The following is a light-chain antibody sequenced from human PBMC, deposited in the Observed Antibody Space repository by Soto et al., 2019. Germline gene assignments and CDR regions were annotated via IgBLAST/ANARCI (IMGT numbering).Light chain of an antibody. CDR3: QQFDNVPPT. Sequence: DIQMTQSPSSLSASVGDRITITCQASQAINNYLNWYQHKPGKAPKLLIFDASSLVTGVPERFSGGGSGTDFSFTISGLQPEDMATYYCQQFDNVPPTFGGGTKVEIK. V-gene: IGKV1-33*01. CDR2: DAS. CDR1: QAINNY. J-gene: IGKJ4*01.